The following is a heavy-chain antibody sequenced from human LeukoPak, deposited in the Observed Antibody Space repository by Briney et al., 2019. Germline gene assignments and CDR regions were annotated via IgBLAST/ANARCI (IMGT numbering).Heavy chain of an antibody. V-gene: IGHV3-21*01. D-gene: IGHD3-9*01. CDR3: ARDVLRYFDWLSDRGPFDY. Sequence: GGSLRLSCAASGFTFSSYSMNWVRQAPGKGLEWVSSISSSSSYIYYADSVKGRFTISRDNAKNSLYLQMNSLRAEDTAVYYCARDVLRYFDWLSDRGPFDYWGQGTLVTASS. CDR1: GFTFSSYS. J-gene: IGHJ4*02. CDR2: ISSSSSYI.